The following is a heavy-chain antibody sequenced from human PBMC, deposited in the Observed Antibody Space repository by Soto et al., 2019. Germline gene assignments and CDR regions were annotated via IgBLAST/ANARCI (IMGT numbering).Heavy chain of an antibody. CDR3: ARGYSTIWYRVDY. CDR2: IYYSGTT. D-gene: IGHD2-2*01. Sequence: PSATMSLTCPFSGCSIGNYCLSLLRQPPGKGLEWIGYIYYSGTTYYNPSLKIRVTISEDTSKNQFSLKLTSVTAADTAVYYCARGYSTIWYRVDYWGQGTLVTVS. V-gene: IGHV4-59*01. J-gene: IGHJ4*02. CDR1: GCSIGNYC.